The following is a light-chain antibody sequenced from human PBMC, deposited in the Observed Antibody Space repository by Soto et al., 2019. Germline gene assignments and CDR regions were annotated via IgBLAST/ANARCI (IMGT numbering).Light chain of an antibody. CDR3: GTWDTSLSGGV. Sequence: QSVLTQPPSVSAAPGQKVTISCSGTSSNIGSNYVSWYQQVPGTAPRLLIYDNNERPSGIPDRFSGSKSGTSATLDITGLQSGDEADYYCGTWDTSLSGGVFGGGTKVTVL. CDR2: DNN. CDR1: SSNIGSNY. J-gene: IGLJ2*01. V-gene: IGLV1-51*01.